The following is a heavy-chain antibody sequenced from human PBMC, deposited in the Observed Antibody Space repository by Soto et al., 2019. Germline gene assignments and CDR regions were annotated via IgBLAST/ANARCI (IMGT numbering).Heavy chain of an antibody. CDR3: ARVRLKMIVVPFGVL. Sequence: QVQLVQSAAEVKKPGASVKVSCKASGYTFTSYGIAWVRQAPGQGLEWMGWINTYDGNTNYAQEFQGRVTMTTDTSTSTADMELRSLRSDDTAVYYCARVRLKMIVVPFGVLWGQGTLVTVSS. CDR2: INTYDGNT. D-gene: IGHD3-10*01. J-gene: IGHJ4*02. CDR1: GYTFTSYG. V-gene: IGHV1-18*04.